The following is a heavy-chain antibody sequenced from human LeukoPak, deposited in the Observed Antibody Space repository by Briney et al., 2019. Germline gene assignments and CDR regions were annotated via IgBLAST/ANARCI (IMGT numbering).Heavy chain of an antibody. CDR1: GYTFTGYY. CDR2: INPNSGGT. Sequence: GTSVKVSCKASGYTFTGYYMHWVRQAPGQGLEWMGWINPNSGGTNYAQKFQGRVTMTRDTSISTAYMELSRLRSDDTAVYYCARKCSSTSCYVRPGAFDIWGQGTMVTVSS. D-gene: IGHD2-2*01. J-gene: IGHJ3*02. CDR3: ARKCSSTSCYVRPGAFDI. V-gene: IGHV1-2*02.